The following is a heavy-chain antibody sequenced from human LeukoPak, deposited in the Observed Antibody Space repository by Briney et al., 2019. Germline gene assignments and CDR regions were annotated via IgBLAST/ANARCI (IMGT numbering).Heavy chain of an antibody. CDR1: GFTFSSYW. J-gene: IGHJ4*02. Sequence: GGSLRLSCAASGFTFSSYWMSWVRQAPGKGLEWVANIKQDGSEKYYVDSVKGRFTISRDNAKNSLYLQMNSLRAEDTAVYYCARDHLYSYGYISEDYWGQGTLVTASS. V-gene: IGHV3-7*01. CDR3: ARDHLYSYGYISEDY. CDR2: IKQDGSEK. D-gene: IGHD5-18*01.